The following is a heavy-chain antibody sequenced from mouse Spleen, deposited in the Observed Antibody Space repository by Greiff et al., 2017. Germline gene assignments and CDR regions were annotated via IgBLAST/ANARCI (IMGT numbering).Heavy chain of an antibody. CDR2: IYPRSGNT. J-gene: IGHJ4*01. CDR1: GYTFTSYG. D-gene: IGHD2-2*01. V-gene: IGHV1-81*01. Sequence: VKLQESGAELARPGASVKLSCKASGYTFTSYGISWVKQRTGQGLEWIGEIYPRSGNTYYNEKFKGKATLTADKSSSTAYMELRSLTSEDSAVYFCARWGYDEGYYYAMDYWGQGTSVTVSS. CDR3: ARWGYDEGYYYAMDY.